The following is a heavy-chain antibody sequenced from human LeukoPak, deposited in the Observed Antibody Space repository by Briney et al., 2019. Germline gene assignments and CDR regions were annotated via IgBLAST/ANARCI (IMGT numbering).Heavy chain of an antibody. Sequence: GEPLKISCKGSGYSFANYWIGWVRQTPGKGLEYMALIYPGDSDTRYNPSFRGQVTISADKSISTAYLQWSSLKASDTAMYYCVRLASGRALIYFEFWGQGTLVAVSS. CDR1: GYSFANYW. D-gene: IGHD3-10*01. CDR3: VRLASGRALIYFEF. CDR2: IYPGDSDT. J-gene: IGHJ4*02. V-gene: IGHV5-51*01.